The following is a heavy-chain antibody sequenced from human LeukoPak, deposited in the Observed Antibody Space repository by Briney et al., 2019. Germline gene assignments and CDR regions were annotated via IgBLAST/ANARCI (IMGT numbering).Heavy chain of an antibody. D-gene: IGHD3-3*01. CDR3: ARDRSGYANDAFDF. CDR2: ISYDGSNR. CDR1: GFTFSSYG. J-gene: IGHJ3*01. Sequence: PGGSLGLSCAASGFTFSSYGMHWVRQAPGKGLEWVAVISYDGSNRYYADSVKGRFTISRDNSKNTMFLQMNSLRAEDTAVYHCARDRSGYANDAFDFWGQGTMVTVPS. V-gene: IGHV3-30*04.